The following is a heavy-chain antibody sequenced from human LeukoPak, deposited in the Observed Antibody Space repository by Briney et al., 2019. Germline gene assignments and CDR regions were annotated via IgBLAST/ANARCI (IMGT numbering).Heavy chain of an antibody. V-gene: IGHV3-7*01. Sequence: GGSLRLSCAASGFTFSGYWMSWVRQAPGKGLEWVANIKQDGSEKYYVDSVKGRFTISRDNAKNSLYLQMNSPRAEDTAVYYCARLGYCSGGSCYSSYYFDYWGQGTLVTVSS. CDR1: GFTFSGYW. J-gene: IGHJ4*02. D-gene: IGHD2-15*01. CDR3: ARLGYCSGGSCYSSYYFDY. CDR2: IKQDGSEK.